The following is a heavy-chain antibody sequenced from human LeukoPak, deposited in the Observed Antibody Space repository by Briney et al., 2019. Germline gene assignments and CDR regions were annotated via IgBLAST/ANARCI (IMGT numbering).Heavy chain of an antibody. CDR3: VRGEMSGTYRDVDS. J-gene: IGHJ5*01. Sequence: GGSLRLSCAASGFTLSTYWMHWVSQAPGKGLVWVSRINTDGSRTDYADSVKGRFTISRDNAKNTLYLEMNSLRAEDTAVYYCVRGEMSGTYRDVDSWGQGTLVTVSS. V-gene: IGHV3-74*01. CDR1: GFTLSTYW. D-gene: IGHD1-26*01. CDR2: INTDGSRT.